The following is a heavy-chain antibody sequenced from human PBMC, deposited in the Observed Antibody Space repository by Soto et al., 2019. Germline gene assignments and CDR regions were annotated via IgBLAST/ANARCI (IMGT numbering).Heavy chain of an antibody. CDR2: MNPNSGNT. CDR3: ARAGDSSGYYYVNGAFDI. J-gene: IGHJ3*02. D-gene: IGHD3-22*01. CDR1: GYTFTSDD. V-gene: IGHV1-8*01. Sequence: ASVKLSCKASGYTFTSDDINWVRQATGQGLEWMGWMNPNSGNTGYAQKFQGRVTMTRNTSISTAYMELSSLRSEDTAVYYCARAGDSSGYYYVNGAFDIWGQGTMVTVS.